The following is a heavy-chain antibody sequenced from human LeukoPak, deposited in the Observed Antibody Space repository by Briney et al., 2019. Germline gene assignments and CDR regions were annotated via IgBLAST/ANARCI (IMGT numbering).Heavy chain of an antibody. CDR2: ISAYNGNT. D-gene: IGHD5-24*01. CDR1: GYTFTSYG. V-gene: IGHV1-18*01. CDR3: ARVRRDGYNKGCFDY. Sequence: ASVKVSCKASGYTFTSYGISWVRQAPGQGLEWMGWISAYNGNTNYAQKLQGRVTMTTDTSTSTAYMELRSLRSDDTAVYYCARVRRDGYNKGCFDYWGQGTLVTVSS. J-gene: IGHJ4*02.